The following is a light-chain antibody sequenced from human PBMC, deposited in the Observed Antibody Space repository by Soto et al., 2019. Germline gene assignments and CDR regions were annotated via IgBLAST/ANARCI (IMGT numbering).Light chain of an antibody. CDR1: QSVNIY. J-gene: IGKJ1*01. V-gene: IGKV3-20*01. CDR2: SVS. CDR3: LHHGSSLWT. Sequence: EIVLTQAPATLSLSPWERATLSCRASQSVNIYLAWYQQKPGQAPRLLIYSVSSRATGIPDRFSGSGSGTDFTLTISRPEPEDFAMYYCLHHGSSLWTFGQGTKVDI.